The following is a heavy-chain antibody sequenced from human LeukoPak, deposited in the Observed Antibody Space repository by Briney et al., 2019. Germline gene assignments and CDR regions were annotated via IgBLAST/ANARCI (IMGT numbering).Heavy chain of an antibody. CDR2: IWYDGSNK. D-gene: IGHD3-22*01. V-gene: IGHV3-33*01. CDR3: AAHSGSDAFDI. J-gene: IGHJ3*02. CDR1: GFTFSSYG. Sequence: GRSLRLSCAASGFTFSSYGMHWVRKAPGKGLEWVAVIWYDGSNKYYADSVKGLFTISRDNSKHTLYLQMNSLRAEDTAVYYCAAHSGSDAFDIWGQGTMVTVSS.